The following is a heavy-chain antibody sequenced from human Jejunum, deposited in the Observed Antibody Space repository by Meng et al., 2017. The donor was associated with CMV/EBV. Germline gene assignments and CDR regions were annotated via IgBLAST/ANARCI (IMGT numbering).Heavy chain of an antibody. Sequence: KGSGGTFRSHAISWGRPAPGQGLEWVGGINPILGITNFRQEVQGRGKISPDKSPSTAYMGLSSLRSEDTGGDYCARSGSAINGMDVWGQGTTVTVSS. CDR3: ARSGSAINGMDV. CDR2: INPILGIT. CDR1: GGTFRSHA. D-gene: IGHD3-3*01. V-gene: IGHV1-69*10. J-gene: IGHJ6*02.